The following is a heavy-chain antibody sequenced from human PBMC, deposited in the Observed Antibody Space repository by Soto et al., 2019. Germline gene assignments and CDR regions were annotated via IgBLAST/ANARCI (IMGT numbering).Heavy chain of an antibody. CDR1: GYTFTNYG. CDR3: SRGTSIPASGDY. V-gene: IGHV1-18*01. J-gene: IGHJ4*01. CDR2: VSAYNGER. D-gene: IGHD6-6*01. Sequence: QVQLVQSGAEVKKPGASVKVSCTASGYTFTNYGINWVRQAPGQGLEWLGWVSAYNGERRYAQRVQARVIMTTDTSTTTAYMELRSLRYDDTAVYYCSRGTSIPASGDYWGQGTLVNVSS.